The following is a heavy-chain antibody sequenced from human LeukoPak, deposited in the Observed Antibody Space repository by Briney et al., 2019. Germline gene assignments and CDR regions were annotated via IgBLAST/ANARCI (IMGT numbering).Heavy chain of an antibody. CDR3: TRVRYRLAETYIDY. Sequence: ASVKVSCKASGYTFTSYGISGVRQAPGQGLEWMGGINPNSGDTNYAQKFQGRVTMTRDTYISTAYMYLSRLTADDTPVYYCTRVRYRLAETYIDYWGQGTLVTVSS. J-gene: IGHJ4*02. D-gene: IGHD3-16*01. CDR2: INPNSGDT. V-gene: IGHV1-2*02. CDR1: GYTFTSYG.